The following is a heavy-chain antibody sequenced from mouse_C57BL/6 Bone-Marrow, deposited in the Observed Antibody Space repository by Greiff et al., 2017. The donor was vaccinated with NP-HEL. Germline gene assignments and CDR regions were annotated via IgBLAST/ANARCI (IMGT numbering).Heavy chain of an antibody. CDR2: FSDGGSYT. CDR1: GFTFSSYA. J-gene: IGHJ4*01. CDR3: AREGNYAMDY. Sequence: EVKVVESGGGLVKPGGSLKLSCAASGFTFSSYAMSWVRQTPEKRLEWVATFSDGGSYTYYPDNVKGRFTISRDNAKNNLYLQMSHLKSEDTAMYYCAREGNYAMDYWGQGTSVTVSS. V-gene: IGHV5-4*01.